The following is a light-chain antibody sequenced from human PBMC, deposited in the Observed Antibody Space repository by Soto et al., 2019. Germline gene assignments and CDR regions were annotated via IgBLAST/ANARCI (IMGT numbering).Light chain of an antibody. CDR3: QQYESPPLT. CDR1: HDINNY. J-gene: IGKJ4*01. Sequence: DIAMTQSPSSLSASVGDSVTITCRASHDINNYLNWYQQKPGKAPSLLIYDASDLETGVPLRFSGSGSGTHFSFTISSLQPEDTATYYCQQYESPPLTFGGGTKVEIK. V-gene: IGKV1-33*01. CDR2: DAS.